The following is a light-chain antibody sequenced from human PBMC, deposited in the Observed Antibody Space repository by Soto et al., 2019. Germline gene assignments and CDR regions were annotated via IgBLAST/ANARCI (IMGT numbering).Light chain of an antibody. Sequence: EIVLTQSPATLSLSPGERATLSCRASQSLSTYLAWYQQKPGQAPRLLIYDASNRATGIPARFSGSGSGADFTLTISSLESEDFAVYYCQQRSNWPITFGQGTRREIK. CDR3: QQRSNWPIT. CDR1: QSLSTY. CDR2: DAS. V-gene: IGKV3-11*01. J-gene: IGKJ5*01.